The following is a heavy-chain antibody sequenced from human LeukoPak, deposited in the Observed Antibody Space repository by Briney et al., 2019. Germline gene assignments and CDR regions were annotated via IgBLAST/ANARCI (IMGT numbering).Heavy chain of an antibody. V-gene: IGHV3-33*06. J-gene: IGHJ3*02. CDR1: VFIFSNYA. D-gene: IGHD3-9*01. Sequence: PGGSLRLSCAASVFIFSNYAMHWVRQAPGKGLEWVAVIWYDGNKKYYADSVKGRFAISRDNSKKALYLQMSSLRAEDTAVYYCAKDRRHGILSGSRIDTFDIWGQGTKVTVSS. CDR2: IWYDGNKK. CDR3: AKDRRHGILSGSRIDTFDI.